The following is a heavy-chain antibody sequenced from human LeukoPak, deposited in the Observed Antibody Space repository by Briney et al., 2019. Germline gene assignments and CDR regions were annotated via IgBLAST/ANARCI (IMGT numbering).Heavy chain of an antibody. CDR3: ASARGSNYGSLGD. V-gene: IGHV3-21*04. Sequence: PGGSLRLSCAASGFTFSYYNMNWVRQAPGEGLEWVSSISSSSSHIYYADSVKGRFSISRDNSKNTLYLQMNSLRAEDTAVYYCASARGSNYGSLGDWGQGTLVTVSS. CDR2: ISSSSSHI. J-gene: IGHJ4*02. CDR1: GFTFSYYN. D-gene: IGHD5-18*01.